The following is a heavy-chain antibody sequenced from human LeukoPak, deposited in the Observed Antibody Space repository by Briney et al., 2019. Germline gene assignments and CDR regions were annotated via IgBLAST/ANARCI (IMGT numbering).Heavy chain of an antibody. Sequence: ASVKVSCKASGGTFSSYATSWVRQAPGQGLEWMGGIIPIFGTANYAQKFQGRITITADESTSTAYMELSSLRSEDTAVYYCARDNRPDYSNYGSWFDPRGQGTLVTVSS. V-gene: IGHV1-69*13. CDR2: IIPIFGTA. D-gene: IGHD4-11*01. CDR1: GGTFSSYA. J-gene: IGHJ5*02. CDR3: ARDNRPDYSNYGSWFDP.